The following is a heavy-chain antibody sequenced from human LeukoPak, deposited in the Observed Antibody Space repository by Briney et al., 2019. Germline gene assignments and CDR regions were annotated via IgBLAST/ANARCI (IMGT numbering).Heavy chain of an antibody. CDR2: ISYDGSNK. CDR3: ARSGYSGYFEFAY. D-gene: IGHD3-22*01. V-gene: IGHV3-30*19. Sequence: PGGSLRLSCAASGFAFSSYGMHWVRQAPGKGLEWVAVISYDGSNKYYADSVKGRFTISRDNSKNTLYLQMNSLRAEDTAVYYCARSGYSGYFEFAYWGQGTLVTVSS. CDR1: GFAFSSYG. J-gene: IGHJ4*02.